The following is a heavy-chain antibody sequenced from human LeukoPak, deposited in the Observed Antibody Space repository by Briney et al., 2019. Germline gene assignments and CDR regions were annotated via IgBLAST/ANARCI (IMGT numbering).Heavy chain of an antibody. Sequence: SVKVSCKASGGTFSSYAISWVRQAPGQGLEWMGGITPMFGTANYAQKFQGRVTITADESTSTAYMELSSLRSEDTAVYYCAREWGHDTSGYFFGYWGQGTLVTVSS. V-gene: IGHV1-69*01. J-gene: IGHJ4*02. CDR1: GGTFSSYA. CDR3: AREWGHDTSGYFFGY. CDR2: ITPMFGTA. D-gene: IGHD3-22*01.